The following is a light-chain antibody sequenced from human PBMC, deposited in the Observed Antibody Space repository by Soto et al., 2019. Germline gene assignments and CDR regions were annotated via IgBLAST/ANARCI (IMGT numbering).Light chain of an antibody. J-gene: IGKJ4*01. Sequence: DTQLTQSPSFLSASVGDRVTVTCRASQGISNYLAWYQQTPGKAPKLLSYLASTLQSGVPSRFSGSGSGTEFTLTISSLQPEDFATYSCQQLNSYPLTFGGGTKVDIK. CDR1: QGISNY. V-gene: IGKV1-9*01. CDR2: LAS. CDR3: QQLNSYPLT.